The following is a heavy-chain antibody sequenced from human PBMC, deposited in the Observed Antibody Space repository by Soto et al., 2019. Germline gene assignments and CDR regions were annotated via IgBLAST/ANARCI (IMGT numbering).Heavy chain of an antibody. CDR3: ARDTGDPPHDP. CDR1: GGTFSSYA. D-gene: IGHD3-16*01. CDR2: IIPILGTA. V-gene: IGHV1-69*13. J-gene: IGHJ5*02. Sequence: GASVKVSCKASGGTFSSYAISWVRQAPGQGLEWMGGIIPILGTANYAQKFQGRVTITADESTSTAYMELSSLRSEDTAVYYCARDTGDPPHDPWGQGTLVTVSS.